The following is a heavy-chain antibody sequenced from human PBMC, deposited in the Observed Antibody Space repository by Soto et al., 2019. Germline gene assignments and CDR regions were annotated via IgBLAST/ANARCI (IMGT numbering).Heavy chain of an antibody. Sequence: QVQLVESGGGVVQPGRSLRLSCAASGFTFSSYAMHWVRQAPGKGLEWVAVISYDGSNKYYADSVKGRFTISRDNSKNTLYLQMNSLRAEDTAVYYCARDIAVAFSYYYYGMDVW. J-gene: IGHJ6*01. CDR1: GFTFSSYA. V-gene: IGHV3-30-3*01. CDR3: ARDIAVAFSYYYYGMDV. D-gene: IGHD6-19*01. CDR2: ISYDGSNK.